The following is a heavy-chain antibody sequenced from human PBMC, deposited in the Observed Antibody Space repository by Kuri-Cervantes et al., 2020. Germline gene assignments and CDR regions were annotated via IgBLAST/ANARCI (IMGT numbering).Heavy chain of an antibody. D-gene: IGHD1-26*01. V-gene: IGHV3-30*01. J-gene: IGHJ4*02. CDR2: ISYDGSNK. CDR1: GFTFSSYA. Sequence: LSLTCAASGFTFSSYAMHWVRQAPGKGLEWVAVISYDGSNKYYADSVKGRFTISRDNSKNTLYLQMNSLRAEDTAVYYCAKSFGKVGATGYFDYWGQGTLVPSPQ. CDR3: AKSFGKVGATGYFDY.